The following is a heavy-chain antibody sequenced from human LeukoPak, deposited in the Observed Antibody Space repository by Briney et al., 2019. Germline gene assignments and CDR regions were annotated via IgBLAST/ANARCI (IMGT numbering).Heavy chain of an antibody. V-gene: IGHV4-4*02. CDR2: ISLTGLT. CDR3: SRENGAFSPFGY. J-gene: IGHJ4*02. D-gene: IGHD2-8*01. CDR1: GGSISNTNW. Sequence: PSETLSLTCGVAGGSISNTNWWSWVRQPPGQGLEWIGEISLTGLTHYNPSLESRVTVSLDKSNNQLSLNLTSVTAADTAVYYCSRENGAFSPFGYWGQGTLVTVPS.